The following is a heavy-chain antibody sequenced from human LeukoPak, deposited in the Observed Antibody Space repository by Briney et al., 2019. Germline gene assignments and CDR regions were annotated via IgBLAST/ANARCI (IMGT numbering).Heavy chain of an antibody. CDR3: AKGVSKYDFDY. D-gene: IGHD4-11*01. CDR1: GFTFSSYS. J-gene: IGHJ4*02. CDR2: ISSSSYYI. Sequence: GGSLRLSCAASGFTFSSYSMNWVRQAPGKGLEWVSSISSSSYYIYHADSMKGRFTISRDNAKNSLYLQMNSLRAEDTAVYYCAKGVSKYDFDYWGQGTLVTVSS. V-gene: IGHV3-21*06.